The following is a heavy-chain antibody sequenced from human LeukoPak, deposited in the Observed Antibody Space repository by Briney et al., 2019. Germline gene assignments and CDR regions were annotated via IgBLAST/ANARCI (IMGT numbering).Heavy chain of an antibody. CDR2: ISGSGGST. CDR3: AKGDTIAAADTTYFDY. D-gene: IGHD6-13*01. Sequence: PGGSLRLSCAASGFTFSNYGMSWVRQAPGKGLEWVSGISGSGGSTYYADSVKGRFTISRDNSENTLYLQMNSLRAEDTAVYYCAKGDTIAAADTTYFDYWGQATLVTVSS. CDR1: GFTFSNYG. V-gene: IGHV3-23*01. J-gene: IGHJ4*02.